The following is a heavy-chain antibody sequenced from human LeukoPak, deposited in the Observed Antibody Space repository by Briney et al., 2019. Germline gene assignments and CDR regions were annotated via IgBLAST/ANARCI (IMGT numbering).Heavy chain of an antibody. J-gene: IGHJ6*03. V-gene: IGHV3-53*01. Sequence: PGGSLRLSCAASGFTVSSNYMSWVRQAPGKGLEWVSVIYSGGSTYYADSVKGRFTISRDNSKNTLYLQMNSLRAEDTAVYYCAKDSRAYDDYYYYMDVWGKGTTVTVSS. CDR1: GFTVSSNY. CDR3: AKDSRAYDDYYYYMDV. D-gene: IGHD5-12*01. CDR2: IYSGGST.